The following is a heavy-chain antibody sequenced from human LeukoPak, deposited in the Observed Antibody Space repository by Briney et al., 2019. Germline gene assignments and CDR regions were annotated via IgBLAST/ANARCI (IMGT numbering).Heavy chain of an antibody. CDR3: ARDYPIYYDSSGYYTDYYYYGMDV. D-gene: IGHD3-22*01. Sequence: PGGSLRLSCAASGFTFSSYSMNWVRQAPGKGLEWVSSISSSSSYIYYADSVKGRFTISRDNAKNSLYLQMNSLRAEDTAVYYCARDYPIYYDSSGYYTDYYYYGMDVWGQGTTVTVSS. CDR1: GFTFSSYS. J-gene: IGHJ6*02. CDR2: ISSSSSYI. V-gene: IGHV3-21*01.